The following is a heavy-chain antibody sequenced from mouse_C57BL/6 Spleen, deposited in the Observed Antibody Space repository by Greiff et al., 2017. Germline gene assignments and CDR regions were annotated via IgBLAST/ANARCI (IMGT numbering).Heavy chain of an antibody. CDR1: GYAFSSYW. CDR2: IYPGDGDT. D-gene: IGHD1-1*01. J-gene: IGHJ3*01. CDR3: ARSTTVVDPPFAY. V-gene: IGHV1-80*01. Sequence: VQLQQSGAELVKPGASVKISCKASGYAFSSYWMNWVKQRPGKGLEWIGQIYPGDGDTNYNGKFKGKATLTADQSSSTAYMQLSSLTSEDSAVYFCARSTTVVDPPFAYWGQVTLVTVSA.